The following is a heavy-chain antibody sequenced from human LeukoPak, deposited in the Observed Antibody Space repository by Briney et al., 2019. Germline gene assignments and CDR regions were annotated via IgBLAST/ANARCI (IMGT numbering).Heavy chain of an antibody. V-gene: IGHV1-8*01. D-gene: IGHD6-6*01. CDR2: MNPNSGNT. Sequence: ASVKVSCKASGYTFTSYDINWVRQATGQGLEWMGWMNPNSGNTGYAQKFQGRVTMTRNTSISTAYMELSSLRSKDTAVYYCARAPGYRSWSAIDYWGQGTLVTVSS. CDR3: ARAPGYRSWSAIDY. J-gene: IGHJ4*02. CDR1: GYTFTSYD.